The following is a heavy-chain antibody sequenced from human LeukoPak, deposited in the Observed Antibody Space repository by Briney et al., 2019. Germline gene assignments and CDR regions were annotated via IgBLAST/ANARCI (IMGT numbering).Heavy chain of an antibody. V-gene: IGHV1-2*02. J-gene: IGHJ4*02. CDR1: GYTFTAYY. D-gene: IGHD2-15*01. CDR2: INPDSGDT. CDR3: ARGSQKGEGITPHDC. Sequence: GESLKISCKGSGYTFTAYYMHWVRLAPGQGLEWMGWINPDSGDTSYAQRFQGRVTMTRDTSINTAYMELSRLRSDDTAIYYCARGSQKGEGITPHDCWGQGTLVTVSS.